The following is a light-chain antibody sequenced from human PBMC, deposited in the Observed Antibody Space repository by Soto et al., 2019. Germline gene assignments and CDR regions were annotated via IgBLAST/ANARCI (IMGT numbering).Light chain of an antibody. CDR3: CSYAGSSSV. CDR1: SSDVGSYNL. J-gene: IGLJ2*01. V-gene: IGLV2-23*01. Sequence: QSALTQPASVSGSPGQSITISCTGTSSDVGSYNLVSWYQQHPGKAPKLMIYEGSKRPSGVSNRFSGSKSGNTASLTISGLQDEDDADYYCCSYAGSSSVFGGGTKLTVL. CDR2: EGS.